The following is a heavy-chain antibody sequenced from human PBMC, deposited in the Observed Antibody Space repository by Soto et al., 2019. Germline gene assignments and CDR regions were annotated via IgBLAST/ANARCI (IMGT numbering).Heavy chain of an antibody. CDR3: AKGGTGTAVGRYMDV. V-gene: IGHV3-23*01. CDR1: GFTFSSYA. D-gene: IGHD1-7*01. Sequence: GGSLRLSCAASGFTFSSYAMSWVRQAPGKGLEWVSVISGSGGSTYYADSVKGRFTISRDNSKNTLYLQMNSLRAEDTAVYYWAKGGTGTAVGRYMDVWGKGTTVTVSS. CDR2: ISGSGGST. J-gene: IGHJ6*03.